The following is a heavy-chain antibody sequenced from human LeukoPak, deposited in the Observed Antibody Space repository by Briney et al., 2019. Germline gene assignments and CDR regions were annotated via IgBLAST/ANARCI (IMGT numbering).Heavy chain of an antibody. D-gene: IGHD3-10*01. Sequence: SETLSLTCTVSCGLINSYYWRWIRQPPGKGLEWIGYIYYSGSTNYNPSLKSRVTISVDTSKNQFSLKLSSVNAADTAVYYWARDGSGSYLLWGQGTLVTVSS. CDR1: CGLINSYY. CDR3: ARDGSGSYLL. V-gene: IGHV4-59*01. CDR2: IYYSGST. J-gene: IGHJ4*02.